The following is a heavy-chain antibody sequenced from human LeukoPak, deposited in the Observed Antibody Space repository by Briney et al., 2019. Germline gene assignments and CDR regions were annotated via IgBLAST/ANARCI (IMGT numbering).Heavy chain of an antibody. V-gene: IGHV1-24*01. D-gene: IGHD3-10*01. CDR3: ATDRIWFGEFVFDY. CDR2: FDPEDGET. J-gene: IGHJ4*02. CDR1: GYTLTELS. Sequence: ASVKVSCKVSGYTLTELSMHWVRQAPGKGLEWMGGFDPEDGETIYAQKFQGRVTMTEDTSTDTAYMELSSLRPEDTAVYYCATDRIWFGEFVFDYWGQGTLVTVSS.